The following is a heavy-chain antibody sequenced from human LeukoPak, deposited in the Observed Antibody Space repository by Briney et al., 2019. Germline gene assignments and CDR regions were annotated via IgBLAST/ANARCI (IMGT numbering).Heavy chain of an antibody. CDR3: ARQSYGYSSSWYAHRWYFDL. J-gene: IGHJ2*01. V-gene: IGHV4-31*03. CDR2: IYYSGST. D-gene: IGHD6-13*01. Sequence: SETLSLTCTVSGGSISSGGYYWSWIRQHPGKGLEWIGYIYYSGSTYYNPSLKSRVTISVDTSKNQFSLKLSSVTAADTAVYYCARQSYGYSSSWYAHRWYFDLWGRGTLVTVSS. CDR1: GGSISSGGYY.